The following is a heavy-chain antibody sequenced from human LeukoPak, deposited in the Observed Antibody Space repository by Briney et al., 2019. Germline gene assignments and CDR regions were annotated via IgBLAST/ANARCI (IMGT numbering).Heavy chain of an antibody. CDR1: GFTFTSNC. J-gene: IGHJ5*02. V-gene: IGHV3-30*03. Sequence: GSLLLSCVASGFTFTSNCMHCVRPAPGKGLEWVAAIPHDGSNALYAGSVKGRFTISRDDSKNTQYLQMNSLRIEDSAMYYCATGSDYYYASWGRGTLVTVSS. CDR2: IPHDGSNA. CDR3: ATGSDYYYAS. D-gene: IGHD3-3*01.